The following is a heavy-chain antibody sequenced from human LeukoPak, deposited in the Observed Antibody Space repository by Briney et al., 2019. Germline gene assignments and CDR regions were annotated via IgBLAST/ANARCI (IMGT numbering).Heavy chain of an antibody. D-gene: IGHD1-26*01. Sequence: GGALRLSCADSGFTFDDYAMHCVRHAPGKGLEWVSGISWSSNTKVYADSVKGRFTISRDNAKKSLYLQMNRLRAEDRAWYDCVKDSRGGIVGDHLAYLGQGILGTVP. CDR2: ISWSSNTK. J-gene: IGHJ4*02. CDR1: GFTFDDYA. CDR3: VKDSRGGIVGDHLAY. V-gene: IGHV3-9*01.